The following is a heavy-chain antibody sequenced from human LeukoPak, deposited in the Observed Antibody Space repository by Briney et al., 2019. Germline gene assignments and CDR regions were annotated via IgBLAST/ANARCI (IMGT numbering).Heavy chain of an antibody. D-gene: IGHD6-13*01. J-gene: IGHJ4*01. Sequence: SETLSLTCTVSGGSISSYYWSWIRQPPGKGLEWIGYIYYSGSTNYNPSLKSRVTISVDTSKNQFSLKLSSVTAADTAVYYCATSLIDSSSWYYFDYWGHGTLVTVSS. CDR3: ATSLIDSSSWYYFDY. CDR1: GGSISSYY. CDR2: IYYSGST. V-gene: IGHV4-59*01.